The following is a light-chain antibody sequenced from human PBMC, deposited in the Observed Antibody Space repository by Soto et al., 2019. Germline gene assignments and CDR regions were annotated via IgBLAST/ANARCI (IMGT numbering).Light chain of an antibody. CDR3: GTWDSSLSGGV. CDR1: TSNIGTKN. CDR2: DNI. J-gene: IGLJ2*01. V-gene: IGLV1-51*01. Sequence: QSVLTQPPSVSAAPGQTVTISCSGSTSNIGTKNVCWYQQLPGTAPKLLIYDNIKRPSGIPDRFSASKSGTSATLAITGLQTGDEADYYCGTWDSSLSGGVFGGGTKLTVL.